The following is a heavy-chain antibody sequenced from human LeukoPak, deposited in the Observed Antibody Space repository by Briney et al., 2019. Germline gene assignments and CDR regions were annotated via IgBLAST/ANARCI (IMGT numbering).Heavy chain of an antibody. CDR3: AKGCEAAFGDWYNRFDP. CDR1: GYTFTGYY. D-gene: IGHD2-21*01. V-gene: IGHV1-2*02. Sequence: EASVKVSCKASGYTFTGYYMHWVRQAPGQGLEWMGWINPNSGGTNYAQKFQGRVTMTRDTSISTAYMELSRLRSDDTAVYYCAKGCEAAFGDWYNRFDPWGQGTLVTVSS. CDR2: INPNSGGT. J-gene: IGHJ5*02.